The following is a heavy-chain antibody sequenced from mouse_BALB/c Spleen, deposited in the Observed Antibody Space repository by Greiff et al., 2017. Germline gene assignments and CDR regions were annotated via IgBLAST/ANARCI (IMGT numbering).Heavy chain of an antibody. V-gene: IGHV3-2*02. D-gene: IGHD1-1*01. CDR2: ISYSGST. CDR3: ARDYYGSSYGGFAY. J-gene: IGHJ3*01. Sequence: EVQRVESGPGLVKPSQSLSLTCTVTGYSITSDYAWNWIRQFPGNKLEWMGYISYSGSTSYNPSLKSRIPITRDTSKNQFFLQLNSVTTEDTATYYCARDYYGSSYGGFAYWGQGTLVTVSA. CDR1: GYSITSDYA.